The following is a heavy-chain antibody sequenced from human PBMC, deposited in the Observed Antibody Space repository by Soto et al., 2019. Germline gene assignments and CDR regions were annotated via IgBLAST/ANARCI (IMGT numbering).Heavy chain of an antibody. V-gene: IGHV4-34*01. CDR2: INHSGST. Sequence: ASETPSLTRPVYGGSLRGYYSTWIRQPPGTGLEWIGEINHSGSTNYNPSLKSRVTISVDTSKNQFSLKLTSVTAADTAVYYCARDKITGLFDYWGQGTLVTVSS. D-gene: IGHD2-8*02. CDR1: GGSLRGYY. J-gene: IGHJ4*02. CDR3: ARDKITGLFDY.